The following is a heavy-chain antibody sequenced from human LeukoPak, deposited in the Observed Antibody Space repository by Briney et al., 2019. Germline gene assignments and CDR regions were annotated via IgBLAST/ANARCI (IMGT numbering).Heavy chain of an antibody. D-gene: IGHD3-22*01. J-gene: IGHJ4*02. V-gene: IGHV3-30*03. Sequence: GGSLRLSCAASGFTFSNYGMHWVRQAPGKGLEWVVVISYDGSNKYYADSVKGRFTISRDNSKNTLYLQMNSLRAEDTAVYYCARDPQTYYYDSSGYYPFDYWGQGTLVTVSS. CDR2: ISYDGSNK. CDR3: ARDPQTYYYDSSGYYPFDY. CDR1: GFTFSNYG.